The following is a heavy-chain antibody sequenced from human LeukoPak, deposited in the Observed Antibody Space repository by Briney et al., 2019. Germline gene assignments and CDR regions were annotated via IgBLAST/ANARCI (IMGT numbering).Heavy chain of an antibody. Sequence: SETLSLTCTVSGGSISSYYWSWIRQPPGKGLEWIGHIYQRGNTNYNPSLKSRVTISVDTSKNQFSLKLTSVTAADTAVYLCAREATGDSGYEHFDYWGQGTLVTVSS. D-gene: IGHD5-12*01. CDR3: AREATGDSGYEHFDY. V-gene: IGHV4-59*01. J-gene: IGHJ4*02. CDR2: IYQRGNT. CDR1: GGSISSYY.